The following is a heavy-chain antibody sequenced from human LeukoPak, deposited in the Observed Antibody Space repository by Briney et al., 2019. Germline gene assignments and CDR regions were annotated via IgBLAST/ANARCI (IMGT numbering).Heavy chain of an antibody. V-gene: IGHV4-39*01. CDR2: IYYTGTT. D-gene: IGHD1-26*01. CDR3: ARGRTDYFDY. J-gene: IGHJ4*02. Sequence: SETLSLTCTVSGDSISSSSYYWGWIRQTPGKGLEWIGSIYYTGTTNYNPSLESRLTISVDTSKNQFSLKLSSVTAADTVVYYCARGRTDYFDYWGQGTLVTVPS. CDR1: GDSISSSSYY.